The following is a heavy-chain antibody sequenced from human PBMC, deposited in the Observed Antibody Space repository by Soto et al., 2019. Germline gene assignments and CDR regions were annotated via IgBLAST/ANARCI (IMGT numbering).Heavy chain of an antibody. D-gene: IGHD3-3*01. J-gene: IGHJ5*02. CDR3: ARDREPDGISTSRP. V-gene: IGHV3-53*01. CDR2: SYSTGGT. Sequence: GGSLRVCCAAAGCTRVKYSGGWVRQAPGKGLEWVAESYSTGGTEYADSVKGRFTISRDNSKNTLFLQMNSLGVEDTALYYCARDREPDGISTSRPWGQATLVTVSS. CDR1: GCTRVKYS.